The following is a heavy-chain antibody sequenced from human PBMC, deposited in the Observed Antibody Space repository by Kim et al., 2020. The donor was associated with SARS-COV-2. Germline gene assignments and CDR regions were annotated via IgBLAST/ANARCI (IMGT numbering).Heavy chain of an antibody. D-gene: IGHD6-19*01. Sequence: ASVKVSCKASGYTFTSYGISWVRQAPGQGLEWMGWISAYNGNTNYAQKLQGRVTMTTDTSTSTAYMELRSLRSEDTAVYYCASSGYSSGWNDLTNFDYWGQGTLVTVSS. V-gene: IGHV1-18*01. J-gene: IGHJ4*02. CDR3: ASSGYSSGWNDLTNFDY. CDR2: ISAYNGNT. CDR1: GYTFTSYG.